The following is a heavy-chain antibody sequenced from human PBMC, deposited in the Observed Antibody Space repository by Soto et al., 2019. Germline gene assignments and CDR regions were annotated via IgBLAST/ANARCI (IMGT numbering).Heavy chain of an antibody. CDR3: ARQGTLYGMDV. CDR1: GFTFSSYS. V-gene: IGHV3-21*01. Sequence: GGSLRLSCAASGFTFSSYSMNWVRQAPGKGLEWVSSISSSSSYIYYADSVKGRFTISRDNAKKSLFLQMNSLRAEDTAVFYCARQGTLYGMDVWGQGTTVTVSS. J-gene: IGHJ6*02. D-gene: IGHD1-1*01. CDR2: ISSSSSYI.